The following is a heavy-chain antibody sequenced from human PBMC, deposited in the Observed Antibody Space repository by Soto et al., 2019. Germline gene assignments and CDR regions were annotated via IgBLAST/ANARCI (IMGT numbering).Heavy chain of an antibody. Sequence: EVQLVESGGGLVKPGGSLRLSCAASGFTFSSYSMNWVRQAPGKGLEWVSSISSSSSYIYYADSVKGRFTISRDNAKNSLYLQMNSLRAEDTAVYYCAREQGIQLWGRGNYYMDVWGKGTTVTVSS. CDR2: ISSSSSYI. V-gene: IGHV3-21*01. J-gene: IGHJ6*03. D-gene: IGHD5-18*01. CDR3: AREQGIQLWGRGNYYMDV. CDR1: GFTFSSYS.